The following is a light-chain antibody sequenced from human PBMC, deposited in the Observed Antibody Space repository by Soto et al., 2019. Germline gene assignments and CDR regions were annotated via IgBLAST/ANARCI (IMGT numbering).Light chain of an antibody. CDR3: QQRSNWPPSLT. CDR1: QSVSSY. V-gene: IGKV3-11*01. J-gene: IGKJ4*01. CDR2: DAS. Sequence: EIVMTQSPATLSVSPGEGATLSCRASQSVSSYLAWYQQKPGQAPRLLIYDASNRATGIPARFSGSGSGTDFTLTISSLEPEDFAVYYCQQRSNWPPSLTFGGGTKVDIK.